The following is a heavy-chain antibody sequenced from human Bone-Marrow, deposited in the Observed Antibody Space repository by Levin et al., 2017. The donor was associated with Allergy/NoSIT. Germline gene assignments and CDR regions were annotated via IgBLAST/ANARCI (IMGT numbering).Heavy chain of an antibody. J-gene: IGHJ4*02. Sequence: TSSETLSLTCAVSDYSVTTNGHWWGWIRQPPGKGLEWIGYIYYSGSTYYNPSLQSRVTMSLDSSKNQVSLKLTSVTAVDTAVYYCVRTDGSAFDYWGQGTLVTVSS. CDR2: IYYSGST. V-gene: IGHV4-28*01. CDR3: VRTDGSAFDY. CDR1: DYSVTTNGHW.